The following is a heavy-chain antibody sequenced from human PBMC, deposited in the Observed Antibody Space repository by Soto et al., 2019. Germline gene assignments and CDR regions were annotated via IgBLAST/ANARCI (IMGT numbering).Heavy chain of an antibody. D-gene: IGHD4-17*01. CDR2: IYHSGST. CDR3: AGSDYGDPRLTDY. CDR1: GGSISSGGYS. J-gene: IGHJ4*02. V-gene: IGHV4-30-2*01. Sequence: PSETLSLTCAVSGGSISSGGYSWSWIRQPPGKGLEWIGYIYHSGSTYYNPSLKSRVTISVDTSKNQFSLKLSSVTAADTAVYYCAGSDYGDPRLTDYWGQGTLVTVSS.